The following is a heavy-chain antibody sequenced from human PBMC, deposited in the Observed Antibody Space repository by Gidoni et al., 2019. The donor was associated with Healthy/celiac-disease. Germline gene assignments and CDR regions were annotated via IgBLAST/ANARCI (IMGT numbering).Heavy chain of an antibody. V-gene: IGHV3-15*01. J-gene: IGHJ4*02. CDR2: IKSKTDSGTT. CDR3: TTDPLTMVRGVISL. D-gene: IGHD3-10*01. Sequence: EVPLVESGGGLVKPGGSRRLPCAAAGFPFSHAGTSGVSQAPGKGLGWVGRIKSKTDSGTTDYAAPVKGRFTISRDDSKNTLYLQMNSLKTEDTAVYYCTTDPLTMVRGVISLWGQGTLVTVSS. CDR1: GFPFSHAG.